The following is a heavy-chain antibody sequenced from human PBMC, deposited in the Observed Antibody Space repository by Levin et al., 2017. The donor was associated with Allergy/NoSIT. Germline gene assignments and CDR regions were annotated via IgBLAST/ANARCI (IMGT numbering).Heavy chain of an antibody. CDR1: GGTFSSYA. J-gene: IGHJ6*02. Sequence: SVKVSCKASGGTFSSYAISWVRQAPGQGLEWMGGIIPIFGTANYAQKFQGRVTITADKSTSTAYMELSSLRSEDTAVYYCARDELMVAATYYYYYGMDGWGRGTTVTVAS. D-gene: IGHD2-15*01. V-gene: IGHV1-69*06. CDR2: IIPIFGTA. CDR3: ARDELMVAATYYYYYGMDG.